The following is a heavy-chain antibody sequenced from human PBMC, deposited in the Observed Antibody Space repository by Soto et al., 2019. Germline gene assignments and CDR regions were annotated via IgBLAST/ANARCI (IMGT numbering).Heavy chain of an antibody. Sequence: PGGSLRLSCAASGFTFSSYGMHWVRQAPGKGLEWVAVISYDGSNKYYADSVKGRFTISRDNSKNTLYLQMNSLRVEDTAVYYCAKPPIGDYYFDYWGQGTLVTVSS. CDR2: ISYDGSNK. J-gene: IGHJ4*02. D-gene: IGHD4-17*01. V-gene: IGHV3-30*18. CDR3: AKPPIGDYYFDY. CDR1: GFTFSSYG.